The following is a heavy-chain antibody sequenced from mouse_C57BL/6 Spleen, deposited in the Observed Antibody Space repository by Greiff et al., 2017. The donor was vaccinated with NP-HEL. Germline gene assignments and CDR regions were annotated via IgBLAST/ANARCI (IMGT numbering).Heavy chain of an antibody. D-gene: IGHD1-1*01. CDR1: GYSITSGYY. CDR2: ISYDGSN. Sequence: EVQLVESGPGLVKPSQSLSLTCSVTGYSITSGYYWNWIRQFPGNKLEWMGYISYDGSNNYNPSLKNRISITRDTSKNQFFLKLNSVTTEDTATYYCARVVTTVGDWYFDVWGTGTTVTVSS. V-gene: IGHV3-6*01. J-gene: IGHJ1*03. CDR3: ARVVTTVGDWYFDV.